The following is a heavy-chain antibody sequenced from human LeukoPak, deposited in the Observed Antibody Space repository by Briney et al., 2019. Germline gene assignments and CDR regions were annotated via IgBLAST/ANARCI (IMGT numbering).Heavy chain of an antibody. J-gene: IGHJ4*02. CDR3: ARDDSGGYSYAFPDY. Sequence: SETLSLTCTVSGGSISSYYWSWIRQPAGKGLEWIGRIYTSGSTNYNPSLKSRVTMSVDTSKNQFSLKLSSVTAADTGVYYCARDDSGGYSYAFPDYWGQGTLVTVSS. D-gene: IGHD5-18*01. CDR1: GGSISSYY. V-gene: IGHV4-4*07. CDR2: IYTSGST.